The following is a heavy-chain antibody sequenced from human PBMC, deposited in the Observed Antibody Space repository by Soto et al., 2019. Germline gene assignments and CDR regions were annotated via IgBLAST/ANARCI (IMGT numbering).Heavy chain of an antibody. CDR3: EQSYIAAAGTAGLPYCGMDV. J-gene: IGHJ6*02. Sequence: EVQLLESGGGLVQPGGSLRLSCAASGFTFSSYAMSWVRQAPGKGLEWVSAISGSGGSTYYADSVKGRFTISRDNSKNLLYLQMNSLRAEDTPVYYCEQSYIAAAGTAGLPYCGMDVWGRGPAVTVSS. V-gene: IGHV3-23*01. CDR2: ISGSGGST. D-gene: IGHD6-13*01. CDR1: GFTFSSYA.